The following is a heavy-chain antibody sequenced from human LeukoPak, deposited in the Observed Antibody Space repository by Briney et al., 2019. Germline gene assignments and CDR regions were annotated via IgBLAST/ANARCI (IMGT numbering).Heavy chain of an antibody. V-gene: IGHV3-23*01. CDR1: GFTFSSYT. CDR3: AKDGGLWVSAHWGDS. J-gene: IGHJ4*02. D-gene: IGHD7-27*01. Sequence: GGPLRLSCAASGFTFSSYTMSWVRQAPGKGLEWVSTITTSDGNTYYADSVKSRFTVSRDNSKNTLFLQMDSLRAEDTAVYYCAKDGGLWVSAHWGDSWGRGTLVTVSS. CDR2: ITTSDGNT.